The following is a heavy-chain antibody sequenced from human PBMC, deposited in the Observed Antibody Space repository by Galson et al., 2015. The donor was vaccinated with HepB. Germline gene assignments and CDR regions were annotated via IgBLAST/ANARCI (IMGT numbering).Heavy chain of an antibody. CDR2: ISAYNGDT. D-gene: IGHD2-2*01. V-gene: IGHV1-18*01. Sequence: SVKVSCKASGYTFTSYGISWVRQAPGQGLEWVGWISAYNGDTNYAQKLQGTATMTTDTCTSTAYLEQRRLRSDDTAVYYCARGTGYCSSTTCLGYNWFDPWGQGTLVTVSS. J-gene: IGHJ5*02. CDR3: ARGTGYCSSTTCLGYNWFDP. CDR1: GYTFTSYG.